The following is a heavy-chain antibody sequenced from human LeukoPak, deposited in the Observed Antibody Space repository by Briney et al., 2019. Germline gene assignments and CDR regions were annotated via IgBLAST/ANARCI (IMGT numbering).Heavy chain of an antibody. J-gene: IGHJ3*02. CDR2: INPNSGGT. CDR3: ARGGVYGSGNIDAFDI. D-gene: IGHD3-10*01. Sequence: ASVKVSCKASGYTSTGYYMYWVRQAPGQGLEWMGWINPNSGGTNYAQKFQGRVTMTRDTSISTAYMELSRLRSDDTAVYYCARGGVYGSGNIDAFDIWGQGTMVTVSS. V-gene: IGHV1-2*02. CDR1: GYTSTGYY.